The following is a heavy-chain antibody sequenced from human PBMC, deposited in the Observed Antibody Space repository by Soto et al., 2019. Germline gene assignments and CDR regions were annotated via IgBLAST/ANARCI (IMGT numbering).Heavy chain of an antibody. J-gene: IGHJ5*02. V-gene: IGHV1-69*02. D-gene: IGHD2-15*01. CDR1: GGTFSSYT. CDR2: IIPILGIA. CDR3: APSGYYSGGSCYSSP. Sequence: GASVKVSCKASGGTFSSYTISWVRQAPGQGLEWMGRIIPILGIANYAQKFQGRVTITADKSTSTAYMELSSLRSEDTAVYYCAPSGYYSGGSCYSSPWGQGTLVTVSS.